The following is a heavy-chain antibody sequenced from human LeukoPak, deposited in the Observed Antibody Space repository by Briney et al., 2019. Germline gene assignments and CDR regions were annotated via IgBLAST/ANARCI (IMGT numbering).Heavy chain of an antibody. V-gene: IGHV1-2*04. J-gene: IGHJ6*02. D-gene: IGHD6-13*01. CDR1: GYTFTSYG. CDR3: AREILAAAGSYYYYGMDV. Sequence: ASVKVSCKASGYTFTSYGISWVRQAPGQGLEWMGWINPNSGGTNYAQKFQGWVTMTRDTSISTAYMELSRLRSDDTAVYYCAREILAAAGSYYYYGMDVWGQGTTVTVSS. CDR2: INPNSGGT.